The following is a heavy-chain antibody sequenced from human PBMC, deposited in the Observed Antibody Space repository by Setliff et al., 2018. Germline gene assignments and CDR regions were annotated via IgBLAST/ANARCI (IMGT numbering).Heavy chain of an antibody. CDR2: INPSGGYT. CDR3: ARGLIVLPWPSGDMGYFDY. J-gene: IGHJ4*02. D-gene: IGHD2-8*02. CDR1: GHTFTSYF. Sequence: ASVKVSCKASGHTFTSYFMQWVRQAPGQGLEWMGMINPSGGYTIYAQKFQGRVTMTRDTSTSTVYLELSSLRSEDTAVYYCARGLIVLPWPSGDMGYFDYWGQGTLVTVSS. V-gene: IGHV1-46*01.